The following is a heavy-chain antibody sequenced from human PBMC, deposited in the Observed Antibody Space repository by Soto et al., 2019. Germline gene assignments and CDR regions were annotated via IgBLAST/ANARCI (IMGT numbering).Heavy chain of an antibody. CDR3: ARTDWNDGYYYHGMDV. D-gene: IGHD1-1*01. J-gene: IGHJ6*02. CDR2: IYPGDSDT. Sequence: PGESLKISCKGSGYSFSSYWIGWVRQMPGKGLEWMGIIYPGDSDTRYSPSFEGHVTISADKSIRTAYLQWRSLKASDTAMYYCARTDWNDGYYYHGMDVWGQGTKVTVSS. CDR1: GYSFSSYW. V-gene: IGHV5-51*01.